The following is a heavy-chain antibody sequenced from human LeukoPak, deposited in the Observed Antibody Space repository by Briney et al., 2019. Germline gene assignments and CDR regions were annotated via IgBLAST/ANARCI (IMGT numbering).Heavy chain of an antibody. CDR1: GGSIRSGSYY. CDR2: MYTTGST. D-gene: IGHD2-2*01. CDR3: ARGLAVPAATNSYFLDV. J-gene: IGHJ6*03. V-gene: IGHV4-61*09. Sequence: PSETLSLTCTVSGGSIRSGSYYWSWIRQPAGKGLVWIGHMYTTGSTNYNPSLKSRVTISIDTSKNHFSLNLSSVTAADTAVYYCARGLAVPAATNSYFLDVWGKGTTVTVSS.